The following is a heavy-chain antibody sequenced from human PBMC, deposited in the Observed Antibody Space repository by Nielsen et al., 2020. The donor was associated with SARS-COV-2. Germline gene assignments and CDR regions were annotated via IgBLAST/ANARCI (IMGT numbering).Heavy chain of an antibody. CDR3: AKDPTYYGSGSYYQDAFDI. V-gene: IGHV3-23*01. Sequence: GESLKISCAASGFTFSSYAMSWVRQAPGKGLEWVSAISGSGGSTYYADSVKGRFTISRDNSKNTLYLQMNSLRAEDTAVYYCAKDPTYYGSGSYYQDAFDIWGQGTMVTVSS. J-gene: IGHJ3*02. D-gene: IGHD3-10*01. CDR2: ISGSGGST. CDR1: GFTFSSYA.